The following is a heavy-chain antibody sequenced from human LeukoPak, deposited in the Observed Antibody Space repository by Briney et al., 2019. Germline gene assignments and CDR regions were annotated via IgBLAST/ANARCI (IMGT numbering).Heavy chain of an antibody. CDR2: ISYDGTNK. CDR3: AKDRSSRVYCSSTSCHIDY. CDR1: GFTFSSYS. D-gene: IGHD2-2*01. Sequence: GGSLRLSCAASGFTFSSYSMNWVRQAPGKGLEWVAVISYDGTNKYYADSVKGRFTISRDNSKNTLYLQMNSLRAEDTAVYYCAKDRSSRVYCSSTSCHIDYWGQGTLVTVSS. V-gene: IGHV3-30*18. J-gene: IGHJ4*02.